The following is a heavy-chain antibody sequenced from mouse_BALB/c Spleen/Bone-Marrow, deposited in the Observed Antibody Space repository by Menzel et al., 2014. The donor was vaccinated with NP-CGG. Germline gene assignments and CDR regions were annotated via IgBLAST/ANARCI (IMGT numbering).Heavy chain of an antibody. CDR3: AREAYYGPDY. CDR2: INPRNGRT. V-gene: IGHV1S81*02. D-gene: IGHD1-2*01. J-gene: IGHJ2*01. CDR1: GYTFTSYW. Sequence: VKLVESGAELVEPGASVKLSCKASGYTFTSYWMEWVKQRPGQGLEWIGEINPRNGRTNYNEKFKSKATLTVDKSSSTAYMQLSSLTSEDSAVYYCAREAYYGPDYWGQGTTLTVSS.